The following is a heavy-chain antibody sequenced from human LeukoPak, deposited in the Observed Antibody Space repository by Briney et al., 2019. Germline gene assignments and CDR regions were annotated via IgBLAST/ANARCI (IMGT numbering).Heavy chain of an antibody. V-gene: IGHV3-20*01. Sequence: GSLRLSCAASGFTFDNYAMTWVRQAPGKGLEWVSGINWNGGTTGYVESVKGRFTISRDNAKNSLYLQMNSLRAEDTALYHCARADSSGYYRPVDYWAREPWSPSPQ. J-gene: IGHJ4*02. CDR2: INWNGGTT. CDR3: ARADSSGYYRPVDY. CDR1: GFTFDNYA. D-gene: IGHD3-22*01.